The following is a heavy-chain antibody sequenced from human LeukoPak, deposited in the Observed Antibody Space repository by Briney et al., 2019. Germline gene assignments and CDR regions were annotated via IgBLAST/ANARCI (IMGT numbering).Heavy chain of an antibody. V-gene: IGHV3-21*01. CDR3: ARDRPHLVPAAYYYYYMDV. D-gene: IGHD2-2*01. Sequence: PGGSLRLSCAASGLTFSSYGMHWVRQAPGKGLEWVSSISSSSSYIYYADSVKGRFTISRDNAKNSLYLQMNSLRAEDTAVYYCARDRPHLVPAAYYYYYMDVWGKGTTVTVSS. CDR2: ISSSSSYI. CDR1: GLTFSSYG. J-gene: IGHJ6*03.